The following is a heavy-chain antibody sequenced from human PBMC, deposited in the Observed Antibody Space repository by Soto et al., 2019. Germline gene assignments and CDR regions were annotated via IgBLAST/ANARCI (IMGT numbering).Heavy chain of an antibody. CDR2: IRSKTYGGTT. CDR3: TRPYSTIVVRYFDT. V-gene: IGHV3-49*04. D-gene: IGHD3-22*01. Sequence: GGSLRLSCRTSGFNFGDYAMSWVRQAPGKGLEWIGFIRSKTYGGTTEYAASVKGRFTISRDDSKSIAYLQVDGLKAEDTAVYYCTRPYSTIVVRYFDTWGQEVLVTVSS. J-gene: IGHJ4*02. CDR1: GFNFGDYA.